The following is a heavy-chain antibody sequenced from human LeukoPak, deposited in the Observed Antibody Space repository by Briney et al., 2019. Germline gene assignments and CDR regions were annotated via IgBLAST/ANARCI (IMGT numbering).Heavy chain of an antibody. D-gene: IGHD2-2*01. CDR1: GFTFSSYS. Sequence: GGSLRLSCAASGFTFSSYSMNWVRQAPGKGLEWVSSISSSSSYIYYADSVKGRFTIYRDNAKNSLYLQMNSLRAEDTAVYYCARDPSDCSSTSCYFTKPNSLYYYYGMDVWGQGTTVTVSS. CDR3: ARDPSDCSSTSCYFTKPNSLYYYYGMDV. J-gene: IGHJ6*02. V-gene: IGHV3-21*01. CDR2: ISSSSSYI.